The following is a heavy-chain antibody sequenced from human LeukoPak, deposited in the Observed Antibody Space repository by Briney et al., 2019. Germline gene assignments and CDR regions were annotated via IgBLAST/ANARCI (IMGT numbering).Heavy chain of an antibody. Sequence: PSETLSLTCTVSGDSISSYYWSWIRQPPGKGKGLEWIGYIYYSGSTNYNPSLKSRVTISVDTSKNQFSLKLSSVTAADTAVYYCARLEYSYGYDFDYWGQGTLVTVSS. CDR1: GDSISSYY. J-gene: IGHJ4*02. CDR2: IYYSGST. D-gene: IGHD5-18*01. CDR3: ARLEYSYGYDFDY. V-gene: IGHV4-59*08.